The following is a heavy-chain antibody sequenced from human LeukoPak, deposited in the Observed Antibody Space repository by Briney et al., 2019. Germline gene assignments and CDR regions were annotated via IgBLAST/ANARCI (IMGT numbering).Heavy chain of an antibody. CDR2: FSPENGEA. Sequence: ASVKVSCKVSGYTLSEGSMHWVRQPPGKGLEWMGGFSPENGEAVYAQKFQGRVSMTEDTSTDTATMDLSSLRSEDTAVYFCATYLSSSSSLFDYWGQGTLITVSS. J-gene: IGHJ4*02. CDR1: GYTLSEGS. CDR3: ATYLSSSSSLFDY. D-gene: IGHD6-6*01. V-gene: IGHV1-24*01.